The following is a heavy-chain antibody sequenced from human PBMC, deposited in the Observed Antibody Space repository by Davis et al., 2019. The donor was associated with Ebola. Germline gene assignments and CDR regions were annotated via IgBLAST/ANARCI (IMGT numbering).Heavy chain of an antibody. D-gene: IGHD4-23*01. CDR1: GDSINSNNYY. Sequence: PSETLSLTCTVSGDSINSNNYYWAWIRQPPGKGLEWIAHMYYSGSNYYNPSLKSRVTMSVDTSKNQFSLKLSSLTAADTAIYYCARGGGNSYHRGYNWFDPWGQGSLVTVSS. CDR2: MYYSGSN. V-gene: IGHV4-39*01. CDR3: ARGGGNSYHRGYNWFDP. J-gene: IGHJ5*02.